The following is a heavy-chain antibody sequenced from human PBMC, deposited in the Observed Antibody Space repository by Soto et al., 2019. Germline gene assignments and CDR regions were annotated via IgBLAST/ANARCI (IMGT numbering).Heavy chain of an antibody. V-gene: IGHV3-15*01. CDR2: IKSKTDGGTT. CDR3: TTYYWNAVYYFDY. CDR1: GFTFSNAW. D-gene: IGHD1-20*01. Sequence: PGGSLRLSCAASGFTFSNAWMSWVRQAPGKGLEWVGRIKSKTDGGTTDYAAPVKGRFTISRDDSKNTLYLQMNSLKTEDTAVYYRTTYYWNAVYYFDYWGQGTLVTVSS. J-gene: IGHJ4*02.